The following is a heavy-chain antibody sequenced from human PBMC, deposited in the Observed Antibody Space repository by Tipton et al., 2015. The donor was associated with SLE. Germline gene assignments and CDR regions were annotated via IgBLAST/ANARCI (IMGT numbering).Heavy chain of an antibody. D-gene: IGHD1-14*01. CDR1: GGAISSSSYY. Sequence: GLVKPSETLSLTCSVSGGAISSSSYYWGWIRQPPGKGLEWIGSIYHSGKTFYNPSLKSRVTISVDTSNNQFALKLTSVTAVDTAVYYCARQGTGFGSGRDDYWGQGTLVTVSS. CDR3: ARQGTGFGSGRDDY. J-gene: IGHJ4*02. CDR2: IYHSGKT. V-gene: IGHV4-39*01.